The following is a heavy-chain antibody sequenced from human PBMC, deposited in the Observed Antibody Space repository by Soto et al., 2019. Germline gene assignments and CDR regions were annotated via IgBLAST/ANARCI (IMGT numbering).Heavy chain of an antibody. CDR3: ARADPDASVGY. D-gene: IGHD2-15*01. V-gene: IGHV4-59*01. CDR2: ISYSGST. CDR1: GGSMSSYY. Sequence: SSETLSLTCTVSGGSMSSYYWTWLRQSPGRGLEWIGYISYSGSTYYNPSLKSRVTISADTSKNQFSLRMNSMIAADTAVYYCARADPDASVGYWGQGTTVTVSS. J-gene: IGHJ6*02.